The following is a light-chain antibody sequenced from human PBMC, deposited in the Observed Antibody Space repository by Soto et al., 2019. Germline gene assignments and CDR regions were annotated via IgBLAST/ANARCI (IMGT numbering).Light chain of an antibody. CDR3: QSYDSSLTGPKVL. Sequence: QSALTQPPSVSGAPGQRVTISCTGSSSNIGAGYDVHWYQQFPGTAPKLLIYGNSNRPSGVPARFSGSKSGSSASLAITGLQADDEADYYCQSYDSSLTGPKVLFGGGTKLTVL. J-gene: IGLJ2*01. CDR2: GNS. CDR1: SSNIGAGYD. V-gene: IGLV1-40*01.